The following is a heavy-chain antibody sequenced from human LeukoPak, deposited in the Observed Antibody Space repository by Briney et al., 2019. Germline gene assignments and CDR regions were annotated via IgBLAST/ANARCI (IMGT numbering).Heavy chain of an antibody. CDR1: GFTFSSSA. J-gene: IGHJ4*02. CDR3: ARDPTQYLRYGHFDY. CDR2: INNVASHI. V-gene: IGHV3-21*01. D-gene: IGHD5/OR15-5a*01. Sequence: GGPLRLSCAASGFTFSSSAMNWVRQAPGKGLEWVSSINNVASHIYYAHSVKGRFTISRDNAKNSLYLQMNSLSDEDTAVYYCARDPTQYLRYGHFDYWGQGTLVTVSS.